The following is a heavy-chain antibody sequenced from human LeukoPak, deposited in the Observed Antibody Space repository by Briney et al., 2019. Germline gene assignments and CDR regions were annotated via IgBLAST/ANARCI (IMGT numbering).Heavy chain of an antibody. V-gene: IGHV3-73*01. CDR2: IISTANAYAT. Sequence: GRSLRLSCAASGFTFSSSALHWVRQASGKGLEWVCCIISTANAYATAYAASVKGRFTISRDDSKNTAYLQMDSLKTEDTAVYYCTGNYYGTGSYANFDYWGQGTLVTV. CDR1: GFTFSSSA. D-gene: IGHD3-10*01. CDR3: TGNYYGTGSYANFDY. J-gene: IGHJ4*02.